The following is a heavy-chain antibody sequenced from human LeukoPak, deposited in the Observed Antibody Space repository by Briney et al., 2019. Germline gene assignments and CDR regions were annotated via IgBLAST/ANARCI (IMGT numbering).Heavy chain of an antibody. D-gene: IGHD3-16*01. CDR2: ISYDGSNK. V-gene: IGHV3-30*03. J-gene: IGHJ4*02. CDR1: GFTFSSYG. Sequence: PGGSLRLSCAASGFTFSSYGMHWVRQAPGKGLEWVAVISYDGSNKYYADSVKGRFTISRDNSKNTLYLQMNSLRAEDTAVYYCARDQLGGVDYWGQGTLVTVSS. CDR3: ARDQLGGVDY.